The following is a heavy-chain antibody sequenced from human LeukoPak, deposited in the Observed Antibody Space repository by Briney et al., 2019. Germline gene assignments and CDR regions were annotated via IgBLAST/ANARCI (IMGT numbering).Heavy chain of an antibody. D-gene: IGHD3-22*01. CDR1: GFSFSSYW. Sequence: GGSLRLSCAASGFSFSSYWMSWLRQAPGKGLGWVANIKQDGSTKYYVDSVKGRFTISRDNSKNTLYLQMNSLRAEDTAVYYCAESLTYYYDSSGYPFDYWGQGTLSPSPQ. V-gene: IGHV3-7*03. J-gene: IGHJ4*02. CDR3: AESLTYYYDSSGYPFDY. CDR2: IKQDGSTK.